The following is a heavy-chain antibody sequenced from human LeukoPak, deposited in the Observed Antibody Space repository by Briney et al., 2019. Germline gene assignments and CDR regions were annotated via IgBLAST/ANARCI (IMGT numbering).Heavy chain of an antibody. Sequence: ASVKVSCKVSGYTLTELSMHWVRQAPGKGLEWMGGFDPEDGETIYAQKFQGRVTMTEDTSTDTAYMELSSPRSEDTAVYYCATFTLSPRLWFGELPSELDYWGQGTLVTVSS. D-gene: IGHD3-10*01. CDR2: FDPEDGET. CDR1: GYTLTELS. J-gene: IGHJ4*02. CDR3: ATFTLSPRLWFGELPSELDY. V-gene: IGHV1-24*01.